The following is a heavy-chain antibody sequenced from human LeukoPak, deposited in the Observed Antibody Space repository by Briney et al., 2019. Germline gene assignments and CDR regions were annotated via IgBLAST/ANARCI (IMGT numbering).Heavy chain of an antibody. CDR3: ARGEGSSMVRGVIFWFDP. V-gene: IGHV4-59*01. CDR1: GVSISSYY. D-gene: IGHD3-10*01. Sequence: SETLSLTCTVSGVSISSYYWNWVRQPPGKGLEWIGSIYYSGTTNYNPSLKSRVTISLDTSKTQFSLKLSSVTAVDTAVYYCARGEGSSMVRGVIFWFDPWGQGSLVTVSS. CDR2: IYYSGTT. J-gene: IGHJ5*02.